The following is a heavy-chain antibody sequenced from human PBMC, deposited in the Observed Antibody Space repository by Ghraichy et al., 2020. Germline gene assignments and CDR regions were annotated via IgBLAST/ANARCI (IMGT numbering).Heavy chain of an antibody. CDR3: AKDNGGHFDY. CDR1: GFTFNNYA. J-gene: IGHJ4*02. D-gene: IGHD4-23*01. CDR2: ISGSGGST. Sequence: GGSLRLSCTASGFTFNNYAMRWVRQAPGKGLQWVSTISGSGGSTYYADSVKGRFTISRDNSKNTLFLQMNSLRAEDTAIYYCAKDNGGHFDYWGQGTLVTVSS. V-gene: IGHV3-23*01.